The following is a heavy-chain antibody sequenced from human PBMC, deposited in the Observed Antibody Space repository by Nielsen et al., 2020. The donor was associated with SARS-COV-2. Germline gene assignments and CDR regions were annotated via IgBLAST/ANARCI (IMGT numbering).Heavy chain of an antibody. V-gene: IGHV1-18*01. J-gene: IGHJ6*02. CDR2: ISAYNGNT. D-gene: IGHD2-15*01. Sequence: WVRQAPGQGLEWMGWISAYNGNTNYAQKLQGRVTMTTDTSTSTAYMELRSLRSDDTAVYYCARDLEVVVAAILNYYYYGMDVWGQGTTVTVSS. CDR3: ARDLEVVVAAILNYYYYGMDV.